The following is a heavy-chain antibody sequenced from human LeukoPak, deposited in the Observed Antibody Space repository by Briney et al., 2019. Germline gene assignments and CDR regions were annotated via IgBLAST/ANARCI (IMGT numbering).Heavy chain of an antibody. D-gene: IGHD3-22*01. CDR3: AGNYYDSSGYDY. V-gene: IGHV4-39*01. J-gene: IGHJ4*02. CDR1: GGSISSSSYY. Sequence: SETLSLTCTVSGGSISSSSYYWGWIRQPPGKGLEWIGSIYYSGSTYYNPSLKCRVTISVNTSKNQFSLKLGSVTAADTAVYYCAGNYYDSSGYDYWGQGTLVTVSS. CDR2: IYYSGST.